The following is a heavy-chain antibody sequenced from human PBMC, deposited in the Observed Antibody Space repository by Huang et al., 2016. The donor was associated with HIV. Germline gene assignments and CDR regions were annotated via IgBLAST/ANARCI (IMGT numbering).Heavy chain of an antibody. D-gene: IGHD3-22*01. V-gene: IGHV3-23*01. J-gene: IGHJ3*02. CDR1: GFTFGSYA. CDR3: AKHLGGRRGFTFIVLFGAFDM. CDR2: TTASGGST. Sequence: EVQLLESGGGLAQPGGSLRLSCTASGFTFGSYALNWVRQGPGKGLEWVSGTTASGGSTDYAKSGKGRFTSSRDNSKNTLYLQMNSLRAEDTALYYCAKHLGGRRGFTFIVLFGAFDMWGQGTMVTVSS.